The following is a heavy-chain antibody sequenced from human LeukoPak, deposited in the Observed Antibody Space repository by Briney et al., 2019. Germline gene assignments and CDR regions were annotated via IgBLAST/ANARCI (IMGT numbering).Heavy chain of an antibody. CDR2: IAYDGSNE. D-gene: IGHD3-3*01. J-gene: IGHJ4*02. V-gene: IGHV3-30*04. Sequence: GGSLRLSCVVSGFTFTNYGMHWVRQAPGKGLDWVASIAYDGSNENYAESVKGRFTISRDNAKNTLYLQLNSLRPEDTAAYYCARPSGSVTIFGVVDYFDYWGQGSLVTVSS. CDR3: ARPSGSVTIFGVVDYFDY. CDR1: GFTFTNYG.